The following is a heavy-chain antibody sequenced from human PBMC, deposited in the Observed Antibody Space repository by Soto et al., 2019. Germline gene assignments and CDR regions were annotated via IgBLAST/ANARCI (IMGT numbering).Heavy chain of an antibody. V-gene: IGHV3-33*01. CDR1: GFTFSSYG. J-gene: IGHJ6*02. Sequence: GGSLRLSCAASGFTFSSYGMHWVRQAPGKGLEWVAVIWYDGSNKYYADSVKGRFTISRDNSKNTLYLQMNSLRAEDTAVYYCARDPRIAARFGGYYYYYYGMDVWGQGTTVTVSS. D-gene: IGHD6-6*01. CDR3: ARDPRIAARFGGYYYYYYGMDV. CDR2: IWYDGSNK.